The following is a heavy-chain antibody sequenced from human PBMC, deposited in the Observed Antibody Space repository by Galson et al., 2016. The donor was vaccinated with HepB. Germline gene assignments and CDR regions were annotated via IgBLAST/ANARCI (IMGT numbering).Heavy chain of an antibody. Sequence: SVKVSCKASGYTFTSSAIHWVRQAPGQRLEWMGWINAGNDNTNYSQKFQGRVTFTRDTSASTAYMELSSLRSEDTAVYYCGRGGAVTSYSRLDNWGQGTLVTVSS. CDR2: INAGNDNT. CDR1: GYTFTSSA. CDR3: GRGGAVTSYSRLDN. V-gene: IGHV1-3*01. J-gene: IGHJ4*02. D-gene: IGHD3-16*01.